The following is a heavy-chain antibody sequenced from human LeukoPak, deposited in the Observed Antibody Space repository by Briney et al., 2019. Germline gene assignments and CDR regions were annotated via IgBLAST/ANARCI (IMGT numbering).Heavy chain of an antibody. CDR1: GFTVDSNY. J-gene: IGHJ6*02. D-gene: IGHD1-26*01. Sequence: GGSLRLSCAASGFTVDSNYLSWVRQAPGKGLEWVSTIYTGGNTYYADSVKGRFAISRDNSKNTLYLQMNSLRAEDTAVYYCAKDKGWGYSTYDYYGMDVWGQGTTVTVSS. V-gene: IGHV3-53*01. CDR2: IYTGGNT. CDR3: AKDKGWGYSTYDYYGMDV.